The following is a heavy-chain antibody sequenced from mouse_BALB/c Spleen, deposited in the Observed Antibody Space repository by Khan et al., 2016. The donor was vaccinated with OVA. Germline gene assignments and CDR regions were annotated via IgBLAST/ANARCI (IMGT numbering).Heavy chain of an antibody. V-gene: IGHV7-3*02. CDR1: GFTFTDYY. D-gene: IGHD1-1*01. Sequence: DVHLVESGGGLVQPGGSLRLSCATSGFTFTDYYMSWVRQPPGKALEWLGFIRNKANGYTTEYSASVKGRFTISRDNSQSILYLQMNTLRAEDSATYYCARDRYGSSPVWYFDVWGAGTTVTVSS. CDR2: IRNKANGYTT. J-gene: IGHJ1*01. CDR3: ARDRYGSSPVWYFDV.